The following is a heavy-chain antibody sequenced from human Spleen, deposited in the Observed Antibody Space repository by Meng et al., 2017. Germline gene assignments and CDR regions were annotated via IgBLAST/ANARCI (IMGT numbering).Heavy chain of an antibody. CDR2: INHSGST. J-gene: IGHJ5*02. CDR3: ARYNSGSRRENWFDP. D-gene: IGHD1-26*01. CDR1: GGSFSGYY. V-gene: IGHV4-34*01. Sequence: AQLQQWGAGLLKASETLSLSCSVDGGSFSGYYWSWIRQPPGKGLEWIGEINHSGSTNYNPSLKSRVTISVDTSKNQFSLKLSSVTAADTAVYYCARYNSGSRRENWFDPWGQGTLVTVSS.